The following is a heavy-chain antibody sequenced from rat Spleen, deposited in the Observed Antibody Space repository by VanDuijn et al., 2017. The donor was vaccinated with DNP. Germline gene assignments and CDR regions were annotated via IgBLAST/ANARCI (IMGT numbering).Heavy chain of an antibody. CDR1: GFSLTNYH. V-gene: IGHV2-27*01. Sequence: QVQLKDSGPGLVQPSQTLSLTCTVPGFSLTNYHVHWVRQPPGKGLDGMGRIQSGGNTNYNSALKSRLNISRDTSKSQVFFTMNSLQTDDTAVYYCYSSSNWFAYWGQGVMVTVSS. CDR3: YSSSNWFAY. CDR2: IQSGGNT. J-gene: IGHJ2*01. D-gene: IGHD1-2*01.